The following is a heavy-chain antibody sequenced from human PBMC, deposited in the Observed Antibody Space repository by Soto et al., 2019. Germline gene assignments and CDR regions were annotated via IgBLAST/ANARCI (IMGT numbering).Heavy chain of an antibody. CDR1: GYSISSGYY. V-gene: IGHV4-38-2*02. D-gene: IGHD5-12*01. J-gene: IGHJ4*02. CDR3: ARDPLNQSGSYFDY. Sequence: SETLSLTCTVSGYSISSGYYWGWIRQPPGKGLEWIGSIYHSGSTYYNPSLKSRVTISVDTPKNQFSLKLSSVTAADTAVYYCARDPLNQSGSYFDYWGQGTLVTVSS. CDR2: IYHSGST.